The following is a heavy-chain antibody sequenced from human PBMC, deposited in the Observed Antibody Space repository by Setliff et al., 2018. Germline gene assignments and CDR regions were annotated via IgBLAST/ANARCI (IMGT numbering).Heavy chain of an antibody. V-gene: IGHV4-59*11. CDR3: ARVPPSVPYGDYGPRQYFDL. D-gene: IGHD4-17*01. CDR2: VFHTGST. J-gene: IGHJ2*01. CDR1: SGSIGSHY. Sequence: SETLSLTCSVSSGSIGSHYWNWMRQPPGKGLEWIGHVFHTGSTKYNPSLRSRVTISVDTSENYFSLRLTSVTAADTAVYYCARVPPSVPYGDYGPRQYFDLWGRGSLVTVSS.